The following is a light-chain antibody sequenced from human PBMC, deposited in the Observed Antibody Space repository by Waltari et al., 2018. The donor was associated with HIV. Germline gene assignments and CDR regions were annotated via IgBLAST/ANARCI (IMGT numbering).Light chain of an antibody. J-gene: IGLJ3*02. CDR3: SSYRNNYVLV. CDR2: DVD. Sequence: QSALTPPASVSGSPGQSITISCPGLVNGVHPYHLVSWYQQQPDKAPQLIIYDVDTRPSGVSYRFSGSKSGNTASLTISGLQAEDEAYYYCSSYRNNYVLVFGGGTKLTVL. CDR1: VNGVHPYHL. V-gene: IGLV2-14*03.